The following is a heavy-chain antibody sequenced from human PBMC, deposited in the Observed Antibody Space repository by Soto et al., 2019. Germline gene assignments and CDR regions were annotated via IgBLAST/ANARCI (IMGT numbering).Heavy chain of an antibody. V-gene: IGHV3-53*01. J-gene: IGHJ6*02. CDR3: AREDSHYYYYGMDV. CDR2: IYSGGST. Sequence: GGSLRLSCAASGFTVSSNYMSWVRQAPGKGLEWVSVIYSGGSTYYADSVKGRFTISRDNSKNTLYLQMNSLRAEDTAVYYCAREDSHYYYYGMDVWGQGTTVTVS. D-gene: IGHD4-4*01. CDR1: GFTVSSNY.